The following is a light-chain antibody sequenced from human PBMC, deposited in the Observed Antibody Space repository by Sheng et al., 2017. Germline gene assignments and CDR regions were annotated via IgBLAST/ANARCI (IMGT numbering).Light chain of an antibody. CDR2: EDN. V-gene: IGLV6-57*01. Sequence: NFMLTQPHSVSESPGKTVTISCTRSSGNIASNYVQWYQQRPGSSPTTVVYEDNQRPSGVPDRFSGSIDSSSNSASLTISGLKTEDEADYYCQSDDNTNLWVFGGGTKLTV. CDR1: SGNIASNY. J-gene: IGLJ3*02. CDR3: QSDDNTNLWV.